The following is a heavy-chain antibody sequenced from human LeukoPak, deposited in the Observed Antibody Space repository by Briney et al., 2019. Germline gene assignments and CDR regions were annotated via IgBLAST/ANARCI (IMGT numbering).Heavy chain of an antibody. CDR2: INHSGST. CDR3: ARGGGGYDSKYYFDY. CDR1: GGSFSGYN. D-gene: IGHD5-12*01. Sequence: SESLSLTCAVYGGSFSGYNWSWIRQPPGKGLEWIGEINHSGSTNYNPSLKSRVSISVDTSKNQFSLKLSSVTAADTAVYYCARGGGGYDSKYYFDYWGQGTLVTVSS. J-gene: IGHJ4*02. V-gene: IGHV4-34*01.